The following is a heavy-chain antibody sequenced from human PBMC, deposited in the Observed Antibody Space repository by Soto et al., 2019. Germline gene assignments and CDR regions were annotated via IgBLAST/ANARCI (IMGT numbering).Heavy chain of an antibody. J-gene: IGHJ4*02. CDR3: AKSLSASPNYFFDS. D-gene: IGHD1-1*01. CDR1: GFPFSSYA. V-gene: IGHV3-23*01. Sequence: LRLSCAASGFPFSSYAMTWVRQTPGKGLEWVSGISGSGGITYYADSVKGRFTISRDNSNNTLFLQMHSLRADDTAVYYCAKSLSASPNYFFDSWGQGTLVTVSS. CDR2: ISGSGGIT.